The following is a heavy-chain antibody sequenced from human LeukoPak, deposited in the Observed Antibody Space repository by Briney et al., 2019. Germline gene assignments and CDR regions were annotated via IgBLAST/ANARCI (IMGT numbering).Heavy chain of an antibody. Sequence: PSETLSLTCTASGGSISSYYWSWIRQPPGKGLEWIGYIYYSGSTNYNPSLKSRVTISVDTSKNQFSLKLSSVTAADTAVYYCARENYYDSSGSFDYWGQGTLVTVSS. D-gene: IGHD3-22*01. CDR2: IYYSGST. CDR1: GGSISSYY. V-gene: IGHV4-59*01. J-gene: IGHJ4*02. CDR3: ARENYYDSSGSFDY.